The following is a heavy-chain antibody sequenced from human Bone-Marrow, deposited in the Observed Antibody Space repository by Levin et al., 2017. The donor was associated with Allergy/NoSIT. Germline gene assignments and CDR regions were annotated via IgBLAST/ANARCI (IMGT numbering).Heavy chain of an antibody. J-gene: IGHJ4*02. CDR2: ISAYNGNT. Sequence: ASVKVSCKASGYTFTSYGISWVRQAPGQGLEWMGWISAYNGNTNYAQKLQGRVTMTTDTSTSTASMELRSLGTDDTAVYCCGLGHSSGWGYFDYWGQGTLVTVSS. V-gene: IGHV1-18*01. CDR1: GYTFTSYG. CDR3: GLGHSSGWGYFDY. D-gene: IGHD6-19*01.